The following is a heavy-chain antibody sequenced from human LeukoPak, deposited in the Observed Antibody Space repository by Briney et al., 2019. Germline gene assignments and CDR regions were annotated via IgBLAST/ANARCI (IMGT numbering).Heavy chain of an antibody. CDR2: IYYSGST. V-gene: IGHV4-39*07. CDR3: ARDHACSNGVCSYFDY. J-gene: IGHJ4*02. Sequence: SETLSLTCTVSGSSISSSSYYWGWIRQPPGKGLEWIGSIYYSGSTYYNPSLKSRVTISVDTPKNQFSLKLSSVTAADTAVYYCARDHACSNGVCSYFDYWGQGTLVTVSS. D-gene: IGHD2-8*01. CDR1: GSSISSSSYY.